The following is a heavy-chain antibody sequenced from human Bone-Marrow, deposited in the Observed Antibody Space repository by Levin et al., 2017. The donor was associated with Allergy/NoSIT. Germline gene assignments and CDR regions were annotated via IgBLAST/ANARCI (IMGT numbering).Heavy chain of an antibody. CDR3: ARRDYDSDGYNRGYFFDS. CDR2: IFYSGST. J-gene: IGHJ4*02. D-gene: IGHD3-22*01. V-gene: IGHV4-59*01. CDR1: GGSISSYY. Sequence: SETLSLTCTVSGGSISSYYWSWIRQPPGKGLDWIGYIFYSGSTKYNPSLKSRVTISVDTSKNQFSLKLTSVTAADTAVYYCARRDYDSDGYNRGYFFDSWGQGTLVTVSS.